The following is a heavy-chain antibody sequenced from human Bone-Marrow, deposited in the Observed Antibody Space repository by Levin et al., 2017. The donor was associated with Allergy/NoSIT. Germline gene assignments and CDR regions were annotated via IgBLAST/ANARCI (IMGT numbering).Heavy chain of an antibody. CDR2: ISYRGST. D-gene: IGHD1-1*01. Sequence: LRLSCTVSGGSISSSGYHWTWIRQYPNKGLEWIGYISYRGSTYFNPSLKSRLTMSIDTSEQHFSLNLTSVSAADTASYYCARLDGYCFDYWGQGALVTVSS. CDR3: ARLDGYCFDY. J-gene: IGHJ4*02. V-gene: IGHV4-31*03. CDR1: GGSISSSGYH.